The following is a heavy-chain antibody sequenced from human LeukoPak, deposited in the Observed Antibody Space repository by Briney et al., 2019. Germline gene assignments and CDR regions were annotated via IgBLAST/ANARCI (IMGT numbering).Heavy chain of an antibody. CDR1: GFTVSNNY. D-gene: IGHD1-1*01. CDR3: ARGVTSWYKVPFGD. CDR2: IYSGGGT. V-gene: IGHV3-66*01. J-gene: IGHJ4*02. Sequence: PGGCLRLACAASGFTVSNNYMSWVRQAPGKGLEWVSVIYSGGGTFYADSVKGRFTISRDTSKSTLYLQMHSLRAEDTAVYYCARGVTSWYKVPFGDWGQGTLVTVSS.